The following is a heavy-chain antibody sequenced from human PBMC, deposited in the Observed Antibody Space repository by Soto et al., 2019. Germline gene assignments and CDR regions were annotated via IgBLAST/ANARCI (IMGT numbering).Heavy chain of an antibody. V-gene: IGHV1-69*13. Sequence: ASVKVSCKASGGTFSSYAISWVRQAPGQGLEWMGGIIPIFGTANYAQKFQGRVTITADESTSTAYMELSSLRSEDTAVYYCASPPPSEYSYVSYYWGQGTLVTVSS. CDR1: GGTFSSYA. CDR3: ASPPPSEYSYVSYY. D-gene: IGHD5-18*01. CDR2: IIPIFGTA. J-gene: IGHJ4*02.